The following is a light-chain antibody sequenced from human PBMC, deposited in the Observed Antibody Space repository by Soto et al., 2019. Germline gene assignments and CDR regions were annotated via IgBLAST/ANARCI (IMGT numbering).Light chain of an antibody. CDR3: ASWDDSLNGPV. J-gene: IGLJ2*01. Sequence: QSVLTQPPSASGTPGQRVTIYCSGSSSNIGGHFVYWYHQLPGTAPQLLIYRNDQRPSGVPDRFSASKSGTSASLAISGLRSEDEADYYCASWDDSLNGPVFGGGTKLTVL. CDR1: SSNIGGHF. CDR2: RND. V-gene: IGLV1-47*01.